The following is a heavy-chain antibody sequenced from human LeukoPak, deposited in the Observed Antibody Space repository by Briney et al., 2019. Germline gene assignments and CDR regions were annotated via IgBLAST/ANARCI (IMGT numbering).Heavy chain of an antibody. Sequence: PSETLSLTCTVSGGSISSGSYCWSWIRQPAGKGLEWIGRIYTSGSTNYNPSLKSRVTISVDTSKNQFSLKLSSVTAADTAVYYCARGDYVWGSYTLVYWGQGTLVTVSS. CDR1: GGSISSGSYC. J-gene: IGHJ4*02. CDR3: ARGDYVWGSYTLVY. CDR2: IYTSGST. V-gene: IGHV4-61*02. D-gene: IGHD3-16*01.